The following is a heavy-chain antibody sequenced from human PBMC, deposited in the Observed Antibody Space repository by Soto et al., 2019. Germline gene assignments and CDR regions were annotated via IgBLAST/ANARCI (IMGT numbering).Heavy chain of an antibody. D-gene: IGHD5-12*01. J-gene: IGHJ6*02. CDR3: AAEEGMDEVDYFYVMDV. V-gene: IGHV1-69*12. CDR2: IIPTFGTP. CDR1: GGSFSSLG. Sequence: QVQLEQSGAEVRQPGSSVKVSCKASGGSFSSLGLSWVRRAPGQGLEWMGGIIPTFGTPTYTQKFQARITITADESTRTAYMELTSLRAEDTAVYYCAAEEGMDEVDYFYVMDVWGQGTAVTV.